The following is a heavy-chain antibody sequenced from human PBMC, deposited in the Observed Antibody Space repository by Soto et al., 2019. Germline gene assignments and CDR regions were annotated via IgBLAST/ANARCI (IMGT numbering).Heavy chain of an antibody. CDR3: ARGLYYYDSSGPLNY. CDR1: GGSFSGYY. V-gene: IGHV4-34*01. CDR2: INHSGST. J-gene: IGHJ4*02. Sequence: QVQLQQWGAGLLKPSETLSLTCAVYGGSFSGYYWSWIRQPPGKGLEWIGEINHSGSTNYNPSLKGRVTISVDTSKNQFSLKLSSVTAADTAVYYCARGLYYYDSSGPLNYWGQGTLVTVSS. D-gene: IGHD3-22*01.